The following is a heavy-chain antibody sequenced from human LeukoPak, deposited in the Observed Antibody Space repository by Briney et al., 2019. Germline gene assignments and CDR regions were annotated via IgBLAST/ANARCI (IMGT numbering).Heavy chain of an antibody. CDR1: GFTFSTYA. CDR2: ISGSDGST. J-gene: IGHJ6*02. D-gene: IGHD1-7*01. CDR3: ARSSGTSYYYIMDV. V-gene: IGHV3-23*01. Sequence: GSLRLSCAASGFTFSTYALTWVRQAPGKGLGWVSVISGSDGSTNYAGSVKGRFTIARDNAISSLYLQMNSLRAEDTAVYYCARSSGTSYYYIMDVWGQGTTVTVSS.